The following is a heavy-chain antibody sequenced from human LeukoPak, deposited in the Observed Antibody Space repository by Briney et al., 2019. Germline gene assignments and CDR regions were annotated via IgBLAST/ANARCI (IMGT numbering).Heavy chain of an antibody. CDR1: GFTFSSYE. Sequence: GGSLRLSCAASGFTFSSYEMNSVREAPGKRREWVSYISSSGSTIFYADSVKGRFTISRDNAKNTLYLQMNSLRAEDTAVDYCARDNYDFWSGPFDYWGQGTLVTVSS. V-gene: IGHV3-48*03. CDR2: ISSSGSTI. CDR3: ARDNYDFWSGPFDY. J-gene: IGHJ4*02. D-gene: IGHD3-3*01.